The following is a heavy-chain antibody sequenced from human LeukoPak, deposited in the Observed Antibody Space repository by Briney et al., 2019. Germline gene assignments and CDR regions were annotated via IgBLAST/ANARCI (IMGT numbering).Heavy chain of an antibody. Sequence: PGGSLRLSCAASGFTATGTNMSWVRQAPGKGLEWVSVIYSSGITNYADSVKGRFTISRDNSKNTLYLQMNSLRAEDTAVYYCAKGYYDSSGYYGDYWGQGTLVTVSS. J-gene: IGHJ4*02. V-gene: IGHV3-66*01. CDR2: IYSSGIT. CDR3: AKGYYDSSGYYGDY. D-gene: IGHD3-22*01. CDR1: GFTATGTN.